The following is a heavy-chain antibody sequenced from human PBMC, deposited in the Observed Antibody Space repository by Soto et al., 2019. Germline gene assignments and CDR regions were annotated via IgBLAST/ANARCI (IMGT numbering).Heavy chain of an antibody. D-gene: IGHD5-12*01. CDR3: AGGPGVARNY. CDR2: IYHSGST. CDR1: GGSISSGGYS. Sequence: QLQLQESGSGLVKPSQTLSLTCAVSGGSISSGGYSWSWIRQPPGKGLEWIGYIYHSGSTYYNPSPNSRVTIAADRSKNQFSLQLSSVTSADTAVYYCAGGPGVARNYWGQGTLVTVSS. J-gene: IGHJ4*02. V-gene: IGHV4-30-2*01.